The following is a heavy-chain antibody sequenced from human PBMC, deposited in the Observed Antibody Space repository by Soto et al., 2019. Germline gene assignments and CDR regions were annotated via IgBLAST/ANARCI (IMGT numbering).Heavy chain of an antibody. CDR1: GGSISSYY. J-gene: IGHJ4*02. CDR2: IYYSGST. Sequence: PSETLSLTCTVSGGSISSYYWSWIRQPPGKGREWIGYIYYSGSTNYNPSLKSRVTISVDTSKNQFSLKLSSVTAADTAVYYCAREDIVATLDYWGQGTLVTVSS. CDR3: AREDIVATLDY. D-gene: IGHD5-12*01. V-gene: IGHV4-59*01.